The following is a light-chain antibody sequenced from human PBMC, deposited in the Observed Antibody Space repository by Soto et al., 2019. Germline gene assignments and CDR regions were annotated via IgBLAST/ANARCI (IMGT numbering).Light chain of an antibody. Sequence: QSVLTQPPSVSGAPGQRVTFSCTGSSSNIGAGYDVHWYQQLPGTAPKLLIYANSNRPSGVPDRFSGSKSGTSASLAITGLQAEDEADYYCQSYDSSLSAVVFGGGTQLTVL. CDR3: QSYDSSLSAVV. J-gene: IGLJ2*01. V-gene: IGLV1-40*01. CDR1: SSNIGAGYD. CDR2: ANS.